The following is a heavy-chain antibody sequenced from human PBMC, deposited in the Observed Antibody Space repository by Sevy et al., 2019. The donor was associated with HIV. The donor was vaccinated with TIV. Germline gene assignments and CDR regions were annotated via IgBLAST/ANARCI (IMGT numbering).Heavy chain of an antibody. J-gene: IGHJ4*02. D-gene: IGHD3-22*01. Sequence: SETLSLTCAVYGGSFSGYYWSWIRQSPGKGLEWIGEINHRRSTSYNPSLTGRFTISINTSKNQFSLKLSSVTAADTAVYYGAKSRAVYYYDNGGYVSNGYFDSWGVGFLVTVSA. CDR1: GGSFSGYY. V-gene: IGHV4-34*01. CDR3: AKSRAVYYYDNGGYVSNGYFDS. CDR2: INHRRST.